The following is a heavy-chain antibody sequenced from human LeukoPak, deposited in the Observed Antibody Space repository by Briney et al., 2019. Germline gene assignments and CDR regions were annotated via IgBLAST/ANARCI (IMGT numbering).Heavy chain of an antibody. V-gene: IGHV3-30*03. CDR3: AREGIAAEGY. D-gene: IGHD6-13*01. CDR2: ISYDGNNK. CDR1: GFTFSNYG. J-gene: IGHJ4*02. Sequence: GGSLRLSCAASGFTFSNYGMHWVRQAPGKGLEWVAVISYDGNNKYYADSVKGRFTMSRDNSKNTLYLQMNSLRAEDTAVYYCAREGIAAEGYWGQGTLVTVSS.